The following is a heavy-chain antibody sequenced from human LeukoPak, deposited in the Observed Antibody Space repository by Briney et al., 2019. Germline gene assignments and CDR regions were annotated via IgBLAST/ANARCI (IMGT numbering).Heavy chain of an antibody. D-gene: IGHD5/OR15-5a*01. V-gene: IGHV3-30*02. CDR2: IRYDGSNK. CDR3: AKDCLVRSVSPFDY. CDR1: GFTFSSYA. J-gene: IGHJ4*02. Sequence: PGGSLRPSCAASGFTFSSYAMHWVRQAPGKGLEWVAFIRYDGSNKYYADSVKGRFTISRDNSKNTLYLQMNSLRAEDTAVYYCAKDCLVRSVSPFDYWGQGTLVTVSS.